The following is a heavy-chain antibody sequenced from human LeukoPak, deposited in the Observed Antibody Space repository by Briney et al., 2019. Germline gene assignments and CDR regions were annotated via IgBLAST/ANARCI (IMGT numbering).Heavy chain of an antibody. D-gene: IGHD6-13*01. CDR1: GGSFSGYY. CDR2: INHSGST. CDR3: ARVSAAGHRDVDY. J-gene: IGHJ4*02. V-gene: IGHV4-34*01. Sequence: SETLSLTCAVYGGSFSGYYWSWIRQPPGKGLEWIGEINHSGSTNYNPSLKSRVTISVDTSKNQFSLKLSSVTAADTAVYYCARVSAAGHRDVDYWGQGTLVTVSS.